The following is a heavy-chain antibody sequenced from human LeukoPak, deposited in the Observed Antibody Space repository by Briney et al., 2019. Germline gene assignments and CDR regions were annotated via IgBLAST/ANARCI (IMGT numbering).Heavy chain of an antibody. CDR2: IYHSGST. CDR3: ARAVGSGSFQTYYYYMDV. D-gene: IGHD3-10*01. Sequence: SETLSLTCAVSGGSISSSNWWSWVRQPPGKGLEWIGEIYHSGSTNYNPSLKSRVTISVDKSKNQFSLKLSSVTAADTAVYYCARAVGSGSFQTYYYYMDVWGKGTTVTISS. V-gene: IGHV4-4*02. J-gene: IGHJ6*03. CDR1: GGSISSSNW.